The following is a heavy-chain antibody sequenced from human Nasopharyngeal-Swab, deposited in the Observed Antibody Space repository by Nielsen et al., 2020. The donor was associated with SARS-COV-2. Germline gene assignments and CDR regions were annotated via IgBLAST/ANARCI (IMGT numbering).Heavy chain of an antibody. D-gene: IGHD3-22*01. Sequence: WIRQPPGKGLEWIGEINHSGNNNFNPSLKSRVTISLDTSKNQFSLNLNSATAADTAVYFCATRGSHHGTSGYYNTWFDPWGQGTLVTVSS. CDR3: ATRGSHHGTSGYYNTWFDP. V-gene: IGHV4-34*01. J-gene: IGHJ5*02. CDR2: INHSGNN.